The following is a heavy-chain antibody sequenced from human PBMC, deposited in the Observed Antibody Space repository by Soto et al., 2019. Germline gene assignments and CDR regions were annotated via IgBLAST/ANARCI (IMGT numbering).Heavy chain of an antibody. Sequence: PSQTLSLTCAISGDSVSSNSVAWNWIRQSPSRGLEWLGRTYYKSKWYNDYAVSVKSRITINPDTSKNQFSLQLNSVAPEDTAVYYCARDTPAKGSYFNYWGQGTLVTVSS. CDR1: GDSVSSNSVA. CDR3: ARDTPAKGSYFNY. V-gene: IGHV6-1*01. J-gene: IGHJ4*02. CDR2: TYYKSKWYN. D-gene: IGHD1-26*01.